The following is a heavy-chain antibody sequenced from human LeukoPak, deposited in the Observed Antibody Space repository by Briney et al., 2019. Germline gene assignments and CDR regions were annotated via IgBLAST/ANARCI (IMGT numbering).Heavy chain of an antibody. Sequence: GGSLRLSCEASGFTFSNSWMTWVRQTPGKGLEWVANIKTDGSEKYYVDSVRGRFTISRDNAKNSLYLQMNSLRAEDTAVYYCARGDDYSFDYWGQGTLVTVSS. J-gene: IGHJ4*02. CDR3: ARGDDYSFDY. CDR1: GFTFSNSW. D-gene: IGHD4-11*01. V-gene: IGHV3-7*01. CDR2: IKTDGSEK.